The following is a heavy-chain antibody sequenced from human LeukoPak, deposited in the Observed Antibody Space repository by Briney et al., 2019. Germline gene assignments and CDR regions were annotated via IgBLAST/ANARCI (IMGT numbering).Heavy chain of an antibody. D-gene: IGHD1-14*01. CDR3: AKGGLTTPLHY. CDR2: ISGDGART. J-gene: IGHJ4*02. V-gene: IGHV3-23*01. CDR1: GFTFGKYW. Sequence: PGGSLRLSCVASGFTFGKYWMSWVRQAPGGGLEWISSISGDGARTYYTNSVKGRLTISRDNPKNTLFLQVNSLRVEDTAVYYCAKGGLTTPLHYWGQGTLVTVSS.